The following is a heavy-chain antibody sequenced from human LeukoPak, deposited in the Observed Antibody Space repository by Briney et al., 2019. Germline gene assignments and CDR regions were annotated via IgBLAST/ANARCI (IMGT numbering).Heavy chain of an antibody. V-gene: IGHV3-53*01. CDR3: AKVRAPSGWFNSDY. CDR2: IYSGGST. D-gene: IGHD6-19*01. Sequence: GGSLRLSCAASGFTVSSNYMSWVRQAPGKGLEWVSVIYSGGSTYYADSVKGRFTISRDNSKSTLYLQMNSLRVEDTAAYYCAKVRAPSGWFNSDYWGQGTLVTVSS. J-gene: IGHJ4*02. CDR1: GFTVSSNY.